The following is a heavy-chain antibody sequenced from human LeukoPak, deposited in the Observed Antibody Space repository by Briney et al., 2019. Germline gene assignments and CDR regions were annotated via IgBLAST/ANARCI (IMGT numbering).Heavy chain of an antibody. V-gene: IGHV4-4*07. D-gene: IGHD3-3*01. CDR2: IYSSGST. CDR3: ARALSAFAPFS. Sequence: SETLSLTSTVSGGSISNYYWSWIRQPAGKGLEWIGRIYSSGSTNYNPSLKSRVTMSVDTSTNQFSLNLSSVTAADTAVYYCARALSAFAPFSWGQGTLVTVSS. CDR1: GGSISNYY. J-gene: IGHJ5*02.